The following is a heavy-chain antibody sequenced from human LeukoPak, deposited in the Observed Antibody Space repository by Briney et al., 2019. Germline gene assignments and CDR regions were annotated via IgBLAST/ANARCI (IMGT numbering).Heavy chain of an antibody. D-gene: IGHD7-27*01. J-gene: IGHJ4*02. CDR3: VRDLGHSRHYFEY. CDR1: GITLSNYG. V-gene: IGHV3-23*01. Sequence: SGGSLRLSCAVSGITLSNYGMSWVRQAPGKGLEWVAGISGSGGRTTYGDSVKGRFTISRDNTKNSLYLQMDSLRAEDTAVYFCVRDLGHSRHYFEYWGQGALVTVSS. CDR2: ISGSGGRT.